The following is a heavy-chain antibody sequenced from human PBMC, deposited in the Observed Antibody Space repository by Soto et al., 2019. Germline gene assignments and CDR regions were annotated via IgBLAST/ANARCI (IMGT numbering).Heavy chain of an antibody. CDR1: GFPFSSYA. J-gene: IGHJ4*02. CDR2: ISGSGGIT. Sequence: PGGSLRLSCAASGFPFSSYAMSWVRQAPGKGLEWVSGISGSGGITYYADSVKGRFTISRDNSKNTLYLQMNSLRADDMAVYFCAKSLSASPNYCFCSWGQGTLVTVSS. CDR3: AKSLSASPNYCFCS. V-gene: IGHV3-23*01. D-gene: IGHD1-1*01.